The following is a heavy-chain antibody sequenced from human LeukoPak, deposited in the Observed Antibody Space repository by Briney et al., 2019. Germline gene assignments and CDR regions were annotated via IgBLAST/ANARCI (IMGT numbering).Heavy chain of an antibody. CDR1: GFTFSSYS. V-gene: IGHV3-21*04. J-gene: IGHJ5*02. CDR2: ITSSSSYV. Sequence: KAGGSLRLSCAASGFTFSSYSMNWVRQAPGKGLEWVSSITSSSSYVYYADSVKGRFTISRDNSKNTLYLQMNSLRAEDTAVYYCAKDLGFDPWGQGTLVTVSS. CDR3: AKDLGFDP.